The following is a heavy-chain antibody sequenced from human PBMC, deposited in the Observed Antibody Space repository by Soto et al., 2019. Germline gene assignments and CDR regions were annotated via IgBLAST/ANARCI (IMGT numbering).Heavy chain of an antibody. CDR2: ISGSGGST. Sequence: GGALRVSCAASGFTFSSYAMRWVRHAPGKGLEWVSAISGSGGSTYYADSVKGRFTISRDNSKNTLYLQMNSLRAEDTAVYYCAKGIQLWPRDYYYGMDVWGQGTTVTVSS. D-gene: IGHD5-18*01. CDR3: AKGIQLWPRDYYYGMDV. J-gene: IGHJ6*02. CDR1: GFTFSSYA. V-gene: IGHV3-23*01.